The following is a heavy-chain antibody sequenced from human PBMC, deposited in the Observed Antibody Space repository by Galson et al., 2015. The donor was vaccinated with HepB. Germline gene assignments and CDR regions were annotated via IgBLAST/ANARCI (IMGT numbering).Heavy chain of an antibody. CDR1: GGSFSDYY. J-gene: IGHJ4*02. Sequence: LSLTCAVYGGSFSDYYWSWIRQPPGKGLEWIGEIKHSGSTNYQPSLKSRVTISVDTSKNEFSLKLSSLTAADTAVYYCARVGVSKFGGALVVPYYFDYWGQGTLVTVSS. D-gene: IGHD3-16*02. V-gene: IGHV4-34*01. CDR2: IKHSGST. CDR3: ARVGVSKFGGALVVPYYFDY.